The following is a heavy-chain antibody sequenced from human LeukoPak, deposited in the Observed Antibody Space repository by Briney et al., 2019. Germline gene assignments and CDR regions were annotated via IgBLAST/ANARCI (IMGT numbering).Heavy chain of an antibody. CDR3: AKALPPVGISVFE. V-gene: IGHV3-23*01. D-gene: IGHD3-3*01. CDR1: GFTNGPYA. Sequence: AGSLSLSCAAYGFTNGPYAVRVLPDAPGEVQERVSAISGSGGSTYYADSVKGRFTISRDNSKNTLYLQMNSLRAEDTAVYYCAKALPPVGISVFEWGQGTLVTVSS. CDR2: ISGSGGST. J-gene: IGHJ4*02.